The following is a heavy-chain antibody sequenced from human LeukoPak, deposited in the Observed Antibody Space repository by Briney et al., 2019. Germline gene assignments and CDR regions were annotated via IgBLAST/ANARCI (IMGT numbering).Heavy chain of an antibody. CDR1: GYTFTSYA. CDR3: ARGYYDSSGYYSIDY. D-gene: IGHD3-22*01. V-gene: IGHV1-2*06. J-gene: IGHJ4*02. Sequence: VASVKVSCKASGYTFTSYAMHWVRQAPGQGLEWMGRTNPNSGGTNYAQKFQGRVTVTRDTSISTAYMELSRLRSDDTAVYYCARGYYDSSGYYSIDYWGQGTLVTVSS. CDR2: TNPNSGGT.